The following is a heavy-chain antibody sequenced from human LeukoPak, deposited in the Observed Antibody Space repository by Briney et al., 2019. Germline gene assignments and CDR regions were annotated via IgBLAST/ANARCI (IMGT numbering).Heavy chain of an antibody. CDR2: IYSGGST. CDR3: ARVSSTVHFDY. CDR1: GFTASSNY. D-gene: IGHD4-17*01. J-gene: IGHJ4*02. V-gene: IGHV3-66*01. Sequence: PGGSWRLSCAASGFTASSNYMSWVRQAPGKGLEWVSVIYSGGSTNYADSVKGRFTISRDNSKNTLYLQMNSLRAEDTAVYYCARVSSTVHFDYWGQGTLVIVSS.